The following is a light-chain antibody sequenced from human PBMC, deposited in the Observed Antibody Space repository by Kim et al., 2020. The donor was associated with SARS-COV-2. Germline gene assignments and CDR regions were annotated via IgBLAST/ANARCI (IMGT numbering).Light chain of an antibody. CDR3: QQSYITPFT. V-gene: IGKV1-39*01. CDR1: QSISSH. Sequence: DIKMTQSPYSLSASVGDRVNINCRTTQSISSHLNWYQQKPGRAPKLLISAASTLQGGVPSRFSGSGSETDFTLTISSLQPEDFATYFCQQSYITPFTFGPGTKVDIK. CDR2: AAS. J-gene: IGKJ3*01.